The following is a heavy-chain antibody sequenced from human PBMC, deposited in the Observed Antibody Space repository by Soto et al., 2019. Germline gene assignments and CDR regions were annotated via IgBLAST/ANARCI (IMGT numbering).Heavy chain of an antibody. CDR3: ARHDLGQCSSGSLLDY. V-gene: IGHV4-39*01. J-gene: IGHJ4*02. CDR2: IYYSGST. D-gene: IGHD6-19*01. CDR1: GGSISSSSYY. Sequence: QLQLQESGPGLVKPSETLSLTCTVSGGSISSSSYYWGWIRKAPGKGLVWIGSIYYSGSTYYNPSLKSRVTISVDTSKNQFSPKLSSVTAADTAVYYCARHDLGQCSSGSLLDYWGQGTLVTVSS.